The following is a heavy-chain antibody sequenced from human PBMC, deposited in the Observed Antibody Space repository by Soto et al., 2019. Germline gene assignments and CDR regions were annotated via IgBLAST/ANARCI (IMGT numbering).Heavy chain of an antibody. CDR2: ISGSCGTS. CDR1: GFNFRSYA. V-gene: IGHV3-23*01. Sequence: EVELSESGGGLVQPGGSLRLSCAASGFNFRSYAMSWVRRAPGKGLEWVSAISGSCGTSYFADSVRGRFTISRDNSKNTLYLQLSSLRVEDTAEYFCAKGRGSSWTIDYWGQGPLVTVSS. D-gene: IGHD6-13*01. J-gene: IGHJ4*02. CDR3: AKGRGSSWTIDY.